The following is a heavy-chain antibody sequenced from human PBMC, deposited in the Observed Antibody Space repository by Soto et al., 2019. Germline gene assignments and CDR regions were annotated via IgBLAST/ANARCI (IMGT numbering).Heavy chain of an antibody. D-gene: IGHD2-2*01. J-gene: IGHJ4*02. CDR3: AKEGGFYCSSTSCSYFDY. CDR1: GFTFSSYG. V-gene: IGHV3-30*18. Sequence: GGSLRLSCAASGFTFSSYGMHWVRQAPGKGLEWVAVISYDGSNKYYADSVKGRFTISRGNSKNTLYLQMNSLRAEDTAVYYCAKEGGFYCSSTSCSYFDYWGQGTLVTVSS. CDR2: ISYDGSNK.